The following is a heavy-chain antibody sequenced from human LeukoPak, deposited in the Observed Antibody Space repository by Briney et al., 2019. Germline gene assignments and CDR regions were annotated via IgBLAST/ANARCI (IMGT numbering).Heavy chain of an antibody. CDR1: GFSLSSYA. D-gene: IGHD5-24*01. V-gene: IGHV3-23*01. CDR2: ISGSGGST. CDR3: AKDPGGGATIDS. Sequence: GGSLRLSCAASGFSLSSYAMSWVRQAPGKGLEWVSAISGSGGSTYYADSVKGRVTISRDNSKNTLYLQMNSLRAEDSAQYFCAKDPGGGATIDSWGQGVVVSVS. J-gene: IGHJ4*02.